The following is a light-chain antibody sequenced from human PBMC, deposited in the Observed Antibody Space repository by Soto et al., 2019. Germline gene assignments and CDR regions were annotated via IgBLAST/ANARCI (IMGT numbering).Light chain of an antibody. V-gene: IGLV2-23*01. CDR1: SSDVGSYNL. CDR2: EGN. J-gene: IGLJ3*02. CDR3: SSYVGSSIWV. Sequence: QSALTQPSSVSGSPGQSITISCTGSSSDVGSYNLVSWYQQHPGKVPKLMIYEGNERPSGVSNRFSGSTSGNTASLTISGLQAEDEADYYCSSYVGSSIWVFGGGTKLTVL.